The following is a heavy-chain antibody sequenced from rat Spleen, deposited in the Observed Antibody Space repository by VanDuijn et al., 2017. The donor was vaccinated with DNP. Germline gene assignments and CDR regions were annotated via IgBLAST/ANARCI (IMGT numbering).Heavy chain of an antibody. CDR2: ISYSGRT. Sequence: EVQLQESGPGLVKPSQSLSLTCSVTGFSITSNYWGWIRKFPGNKMEWIGHISYSGRTNYNPSLKRRISITRDTSRNQFFLQLNSVTTEDTATYYCARWGDYFDYWGQGVMVTVSS. J-gene: IGHJ2*01. CDR1: GFSITSNY. CDR3: ARWGDYFDY. V-gene: IGHV3-1*01.